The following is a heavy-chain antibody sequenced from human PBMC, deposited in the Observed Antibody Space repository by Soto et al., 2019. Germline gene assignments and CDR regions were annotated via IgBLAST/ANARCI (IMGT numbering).Heavy chain of an antibody. D-gene: IGHD6-13*01. V-gene: IGHV3-23*01. Sequence: PGGSLRLSCIVSGITFKNNAMTWVRQAPGQGLEWVSSISASGGTTYYVDSAKGRFTVSRDNSKNTLYLQMNSLRAEDTAVYYCAKGREYSSSLEYWGQGTLVTVS. CDR1: GITFKNNA. CDR2: ISASGGTT. CDR3: AKGREYSSSLEY. J-gene: IGHJ4*02.